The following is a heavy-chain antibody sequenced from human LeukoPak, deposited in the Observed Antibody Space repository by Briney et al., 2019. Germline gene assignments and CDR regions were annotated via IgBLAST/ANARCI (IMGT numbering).Heavy chain of an antibody. D-gene: IGHD6-19*01. CDR1: GFXFSTYW. CDR2: INSDGSST. J-gene: IGHJ4*02. CDR3: ARYSSGWFDY. V-gene: IGHV3-74*01. Sequence: GSLRISCAASGFXFSTYWMHWVRQAPGKGLLWVSRINSDGSSTSYADSVKGRFTLSRDNAKNTLYLQMNSLRAEYTAVYYCARYSSGWFDYWGQGTLVTVSS.